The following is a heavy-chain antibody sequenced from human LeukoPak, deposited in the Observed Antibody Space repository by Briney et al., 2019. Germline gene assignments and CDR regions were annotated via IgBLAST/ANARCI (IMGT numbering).Heavy chain of an antibody. D-gene: IGHD3-10*01. Sequence: ASVKVSCKASGYTFTSYGISWVRQAPGQGLEWMGWISAYNGNTDYAQKLQGRVTMTTDTSTSKDYMELRSLRSDDTAVYYCASGEDNLDYWGQGTLVTVSS. V-gene: IGHV1-18*01. J-gene: IGHJ4*02. CDR3: ASGEDNLDY. CDR2: ISAYNGNT. CDR1: GYTFTSYG.